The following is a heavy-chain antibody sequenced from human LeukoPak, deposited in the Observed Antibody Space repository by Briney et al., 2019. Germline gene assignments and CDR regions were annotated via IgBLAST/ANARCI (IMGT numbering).Heavy chain of an antibody. CDR3: ASGGGWVFNN. CDR1: GFPFSSHW. D-gene: IGHD6-19*01. J-gene: IGHJ4*02. V-gene: IGHV3-7*01. Sequence: PGGSLRLSCAASGFPFSSHWLSWFRQSPGKGLEWVAYINQDGSEKYYVDSVKGRFTISRDNARNSQYLQMNSLRAEDTAVYYCASGGGWVFNNWGQGTLVTVSS. CDR2: INQDGSEK.